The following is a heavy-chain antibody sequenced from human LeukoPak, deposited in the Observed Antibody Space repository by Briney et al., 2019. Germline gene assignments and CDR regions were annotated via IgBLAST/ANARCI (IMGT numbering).Heavy chain of an antibody. CDR1: GFTFSNYG. V-gene: IGHV3-30*02. Sequence: PGGSLRLSCAASGFTFSNYGMHWVRQAPGKGLEWVAFIRYDGSNKSYADSVKGRFTISRDNAKNSLYLQMNSLRAEDTAVYYCARSLIVVVITQSFDYWGQGTLVTVSS. CDR2: IRYDGSNK. D-gene: IGHD3-22*01. CDR3: ARSLIVVVITQSFDY. J-gene: IGHJ4*02.